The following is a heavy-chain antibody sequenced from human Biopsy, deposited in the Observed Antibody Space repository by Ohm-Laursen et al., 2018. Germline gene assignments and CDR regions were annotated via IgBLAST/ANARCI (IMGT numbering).Heavy chain of an antibody. V-gene: IGHV3-9*01. Sequence: SLRLSCAASGFIFDDYAVHWVRQAPGKGLEWVSGISWDSGRIDYADSVKGRFTISRDNAKNSLYLLMNSLTVDDTAVYYCARVGGAGSDWYVDSWGRGTLVTVSS. CDR1: GFIFDDYA. D-gene: IGHD6-19*01. CDR2: ISWDSGRI. J-gene: IGHJ4*02. CDR3: ARVGGAGSDWYVDS.